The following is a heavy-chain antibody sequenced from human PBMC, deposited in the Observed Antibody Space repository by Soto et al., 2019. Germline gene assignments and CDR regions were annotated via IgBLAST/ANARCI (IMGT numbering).Heavy chain of an antibody. J-gene: IGHJ4*02. V-gene: IGHV3-30*18. CDR3: AKIPGIAAAGNDY. CDR2: ISYDGSNK. CDR1: GFTFSSYG. Sequence: QVQLVESGGGVVQPGRSLRLSCAASGFTFSSYGMHWVRQAPGKGLERVAVISYDGSNKYYADSVKGRFTISRDNSKNKLYLQMNSLRAEGTAVYYCAKIPGIAAAGNDYWGQGTLVTVSS. D-gene: IGHD6-13*01.